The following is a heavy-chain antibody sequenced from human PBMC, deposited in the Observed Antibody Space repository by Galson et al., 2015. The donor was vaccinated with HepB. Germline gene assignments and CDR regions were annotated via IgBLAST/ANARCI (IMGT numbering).Heavy chain of an antibody. Sequence: SGAEVKKPGESLKISCKGSGYSFTSYWIGWVRQMPGKGLEWMGIIYPGDSDTRYSPSFQGQVTISADKSISTAYLQWSSLKASDTAMYYCARGVVPAAIPGHYYYYGMDVWGQGTTVTVSS. CDR3: ARGVVPAAIPGHYYYYGMDV. D-gene: IGHD2-2*02. CDR1: GYSFTSYW. V-gene: IGHV5-51*01. J-gene: IGHJ6*02. CDR2: IYPGDSDT.